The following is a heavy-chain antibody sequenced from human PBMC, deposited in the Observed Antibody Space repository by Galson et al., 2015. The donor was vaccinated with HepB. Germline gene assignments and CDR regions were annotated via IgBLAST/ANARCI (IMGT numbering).Heavy chain of an antibody. CDR2: INIVGRT. V-gene: IGHV3-23*01. CDR1: GFTFSNYA. D-gene: IGHD6-19*01. J-gene: IGHJ4*02. CDR3: AREFGTTGWYSVDY. Sequence: LRLSCAASGFTFSNYAITWVRQAPGKGLEWVSAINIVGRTYYSDSVRGRFTISRDNSKNTVYLEMNSLRAEDTAIYYCAREFGTTGWYSVDYWGQGARVTVSS.